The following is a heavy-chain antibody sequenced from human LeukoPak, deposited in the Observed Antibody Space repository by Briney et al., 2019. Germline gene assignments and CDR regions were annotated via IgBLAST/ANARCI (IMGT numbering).Heavy chain of an antibody. CDR1: GYSFSSYW. V-gene: IGHV5-51*01. J-gene: IGHJ4*02. D-gene: IGHD5-24*01. Sequence: GESLKISCKGFGYSFSSYWNAWVRQRPGKGLEWMGIIYPGGSETRYDPSFQGQVTISADSSTSTAYLQWSSLRASDTAMYYCARASRDGYNQNFDHWGQGTLVTVSS. CDR3: ARASRDGYNQNFDH. CDR2: IYPGGSET.